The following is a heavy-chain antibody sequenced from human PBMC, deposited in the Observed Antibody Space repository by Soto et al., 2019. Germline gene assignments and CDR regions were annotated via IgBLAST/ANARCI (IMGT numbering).Heavy chain of an antibody. CDR1: GDLFNNYA. J-gene: IGHJ4*02. Sequence: QVQLVQSGAEVKEPGSSVKVSCKATGDLFNNYAFNWVRQAPGQGLEWMRRISPLFSTTNYAQKFQGRVTIGADELTTIVYLEESNLEAEDTAMYYCAASPSVAAAGYFKFWGQGTLVTVSP. D-gene: IGHD6-13*01. CDR2: ISPLFSTT. V-gene: IGHV1-69*01. CDR3: AASPSVAAAGYFKF.